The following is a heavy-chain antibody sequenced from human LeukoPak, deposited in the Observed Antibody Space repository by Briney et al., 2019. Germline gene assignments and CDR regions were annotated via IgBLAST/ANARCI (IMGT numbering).Heavy chain of an antibody. Sequence: GGSLRLSCAASGFTFSSYGMHWVRQAPGKGLEWVAVIWYDGSNKYYADSVKGRFTISRDNSKNTLYLQMNSLRAEDTAVYYCARAYRDGYNFYYFDYWGQGTLVTVSS. CDR2: IWYDGSNK. CDR1: GFTFSSYG. D-gene: IGHD5-24*01. J-gene: IGHJ4*02. V-gene: IGHV3-33*01. CDR3: ARAYRDGYNFYYFDY.